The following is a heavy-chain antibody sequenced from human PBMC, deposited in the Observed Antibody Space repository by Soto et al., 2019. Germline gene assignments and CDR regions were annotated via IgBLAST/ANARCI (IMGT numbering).Heavy chain of an antibody. CDR1: GYTFTSYG. CDR3: ARVPNVDIVATTEHWFDP. Sequence: ASVKVSCKASGYTFTSYGISWVRQAPGQGLEWMGWISAYNGNTNYAQKLQGRVTMTTDTSTSTAYMELRSLRSDDTAVYYCARVPNVDIVATTEHWFDPWGQGTLVTVSS. V-gene: IGHV1-18*01. CDR2: ISAYNGNT. J-gene: IGHJ5*02. D-gene: IGHD5-12*01.